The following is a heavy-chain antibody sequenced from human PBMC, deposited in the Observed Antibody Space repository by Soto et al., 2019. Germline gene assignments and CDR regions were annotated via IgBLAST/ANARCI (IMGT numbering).Heavy chain of an antibody. CDR1: GFSLSTSGMC. J-gene: IGHJ3*02. CDR3: ARVQLERLSAFDI. CDR2: IDWDDDK. Sequence: GSGPTLVNPTQTLTLTCTFSGFSLSTSGMCVSWIRQPPGKALEWLARIDWDDDKYYSTSLKTKLTISKDTSKNQVVLTMTNMDPVDTATYYCARVQLERLSAFDIWGQGTMVTVSS. V-gene: IGHV2-70*11. D-gene: IGHD1-1*01.